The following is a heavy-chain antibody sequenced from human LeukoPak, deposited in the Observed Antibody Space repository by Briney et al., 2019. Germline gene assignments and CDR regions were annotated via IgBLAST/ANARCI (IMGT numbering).Heavy chain of an antibody. V-gene: IGHV3-33*01. D-gene: IGHD2-2*01. CDR2: IWYDGSKE. J-gene: IGHJ4*02. CDR3: ARDECSTTSCYGY. Sequence: SGGSLRLSCATSGSIFSDYGMHWVLQAPGRGLEWVAVIWYDGSKEYYADSVKGRFTISRDSSKNTVYLQMNSLRAEDTAVYYCARDECSTTSCYGYWGQGTLVTVSS. CDR1: GSIFSDYG.